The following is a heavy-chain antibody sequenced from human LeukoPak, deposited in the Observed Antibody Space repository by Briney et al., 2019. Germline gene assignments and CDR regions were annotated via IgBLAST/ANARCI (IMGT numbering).Heavy chain of an antibody. V-gene: IGHV3-30*03. CDR3: VRQTLGASGLDR. D-gene: IGHD1-14*01. Sequence: GGSLRLSCAVSGFRFNSHHMHWVRQAPNRGLEWVAVAPHDGSSPLYAASVNGRFTISRDNSRDTLFLHMDSLRVDDTAIYYCVRQTLGASGLDRWGQGVLVTVSS. CDR1: GFRFNSHH. J-gene: IGHJ4*02. CDR2: APHDGSSP.